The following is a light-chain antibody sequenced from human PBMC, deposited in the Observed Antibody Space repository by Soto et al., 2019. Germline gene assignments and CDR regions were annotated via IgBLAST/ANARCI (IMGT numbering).Light chain of an antibody. CDR1: SLNIGTNP. V-gene: IGLV1-44*01. CDR2: RND. Sequence: QSVLTQPPSASGTPGQRVTISCSGGSLNIGTNPVSWYQQLPGTAPKRLMYRNDERPSGVPDRFTGSKSGTSASLAISGLQSEDEADYYCTSWDDSLNDYVFGTGTKVTV. CDR3: TSWDDSLNDYV. J-gene: IGLJ1*01.